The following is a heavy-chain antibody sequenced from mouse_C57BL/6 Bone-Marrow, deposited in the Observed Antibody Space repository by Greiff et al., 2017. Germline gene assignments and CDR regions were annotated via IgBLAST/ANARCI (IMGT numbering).Heavy chain of an antibody. D-gene: IGHD2-2*01. CDR1: GYAFSSSW. Sequence: QVQLQQSGPELVKPGASVKISCKASGYAFSSSWLNWVKQRPGKGLEWIGRIYPGDGDTNYNGKFKGKATLTAVKSSSTAYMQLSSLTSEDSAVYFCARGGNGYCFDYWGQGTTLTVSS. CDR3: ARGGNGYCFDY. J-gene: IGHJ2*01. V-gene: IGHV1-82*01. CDR2: IYPGDGDT.